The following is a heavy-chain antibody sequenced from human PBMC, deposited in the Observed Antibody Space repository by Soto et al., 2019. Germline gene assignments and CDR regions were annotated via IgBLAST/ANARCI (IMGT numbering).Heavy chain of an antibody. Sequence: PGGSLRLSCAASGFTFSSYAMSWVRQAPGKGLEWVSAISGSGGSTYYADSVEGRFTISRDNSKNTLYLQMNSRRAEDPPVYYCTLRFLEWSSPNPPWFDPWGQGTLVTVSS. V-gene: IGHV3-23*01. D-gene: IGHD3-3*01. CDR2: ISGSGGST. CDR3: TLRFLEWSSPNPPWFDP. J-gene: IGHJ5*02. CDR1: GFTFSSYA.